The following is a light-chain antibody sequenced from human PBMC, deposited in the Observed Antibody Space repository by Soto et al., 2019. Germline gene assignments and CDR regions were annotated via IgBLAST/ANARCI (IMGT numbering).Light chain of an antibody. Sequence: DIQMTQSPSTLSASVGDRVTITCRASQSISSWLAWYQQKPGKAPQLLIYDASSLESGVPSRFSGSGSGTEFTLTISSLQPDDFATYYCQQYKSYTGTFGQGTKLEIK. CDR2: DAS. CDR3: QQYKSYTGT. CDR1: QSISSW. V-gene: IGKV1-5*01. J-gene: IGKJ2*01.